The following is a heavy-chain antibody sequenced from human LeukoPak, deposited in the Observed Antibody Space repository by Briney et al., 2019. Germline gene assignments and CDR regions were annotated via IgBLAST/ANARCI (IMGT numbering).Heavy chain of an antibody. D-gene: IGHD3-10*01. J-gene: IGHJ4*02. Sequence: SETLSLTCTVSGGSISSGDYYWSWIRQPPGKGLEWIGYIYYSGSTYYNPSLKSRVTISVDTSKNQFSLKLSSVTAADTAVYYCARVLLWFGEPHLDYWGQGTLVTVSS. CDR3: ARVLLWFGEPHLDY. V-gene: IGHV4-30-4*01. CDR1: GGSISSGDYY. CDR2: IYYSGST.